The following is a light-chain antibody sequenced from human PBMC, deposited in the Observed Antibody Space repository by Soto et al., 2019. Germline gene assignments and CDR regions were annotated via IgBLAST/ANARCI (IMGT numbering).Light chain of an antibody. J-gene: IGKJ1*01. Sequence: DIQMTQSPSTLSASVGDSVTITCRASQNIRNWLAWYQQKPGKAPKLLIYAASSVQSGVPSRFSGSGFGTEFSLTISSLQPDDLGSYYCQHMRKFGEGTKVDIK. V-gene: IGKV1-5*01. CDR2: AAS. CDR1: QNIRNW. CDR3: QHMRK.